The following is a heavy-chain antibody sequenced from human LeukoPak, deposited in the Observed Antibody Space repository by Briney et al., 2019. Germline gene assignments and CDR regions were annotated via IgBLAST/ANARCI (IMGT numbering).Heavy chain of an antibody. Sequence: GGSLRLSCAASGFTVSSNYMSWVRQAPGKGLEWVSVIYSGGSTYYADSVKGRFTISRGNSKNTLYLQMNSLRAEDTAVYYCAREMPYDSSGYNWFDPWGQGTLVTVSS. V-gene: IGHV3-53*01. CDR1: GFTVSSNY. D-gene: IGHD3-22*01. J-gene: IGHJ5*02. CDR2: IYSGGST. CDR3: AREMPYDSSGYNWFDP.